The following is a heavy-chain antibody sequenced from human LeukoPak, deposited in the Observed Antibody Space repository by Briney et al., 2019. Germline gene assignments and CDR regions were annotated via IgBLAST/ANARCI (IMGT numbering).Heavy chain of an antibody. CDR3: ASDSSVYFGP. D-gene: IGHD3-22*01. CDR2: ISNTGGAK. CDR1: GFTFSDYY. V-gene: IGHV3-11*01. Sequence: PGGSLRLSCAASGFTFSDYYMNWLRQSPGRGLEWLSYISNTGGAKYYSDSVRGRFTISRDNAKNSVYLEMNSLRAEDTAVYFCASDSSVYFGPWGQGTRVTVSS. J-gene: IGHJ5*02.